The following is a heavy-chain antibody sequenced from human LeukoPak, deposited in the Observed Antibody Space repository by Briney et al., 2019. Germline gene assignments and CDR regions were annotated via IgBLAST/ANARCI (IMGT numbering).Heavy chain of an antibody. V-gene: IGHV4-61*01. Sequence: PSETLSLTCTVSGGSISSSSYYWGWIRQPPGKGLEWIGYIYYSGSTNYNPSLKSRVTISVDTSKNQFSLKLSSVTAADTAVYYCAREPRLRSPYYYYYMDVWGKGTTVTVSS. D-gene: IGHD6-6*01. CDR3: AREPRLRSPYYYYYMDV. CDR2: IYYSGST. CDR1: GGSISSSSYY. J-gene: IGHJ6*03.